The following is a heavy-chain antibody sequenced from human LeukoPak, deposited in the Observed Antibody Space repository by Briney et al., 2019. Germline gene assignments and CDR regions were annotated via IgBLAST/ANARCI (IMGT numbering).Heavy chain of an antibody. J-gene: IGHJ6*02. CDR1: GYTFTSYG. CDR3: AREGFWSGYYYYYGMDV. Sequence: ASVKVSCTASGYTFTSYGISWVRQAPGQGLEWMGWISAYNGNTKYAQKLQGRVTMTTDTSTSTAYMELRGLRSDDTAVYYCAREGFWSGYYYYYGMDVWGQGTTVTVSS. D-gene: IGHD3-3*01. V-gene: IGHV1-18*01. CDR2: ISAYNGNT.